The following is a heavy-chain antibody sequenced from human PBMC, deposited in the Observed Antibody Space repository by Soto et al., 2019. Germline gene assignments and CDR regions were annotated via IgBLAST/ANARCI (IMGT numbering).Heavy chain of an antibody. Sequence: QVQLVQSGAEVKKPGASVKVSCKASGYTFTGYYMHWVRQAPGQVLEWMGWINPNSGGTNYAQKFQGWVTMTRDTSSSTAYMELSRLRSDDTAVYYGASGGSLWFGELSAYYYGMDVWGQVTTVTVSS. J-gene: IGHJ6*02. D-gene: IGHD3-10*01. CDR1: GYTFTGYY. CDR3: ASGGSLWFGELSAYYYGMDV. CDR2: INPNSGGT. V-gene: IGHV1-2*04.